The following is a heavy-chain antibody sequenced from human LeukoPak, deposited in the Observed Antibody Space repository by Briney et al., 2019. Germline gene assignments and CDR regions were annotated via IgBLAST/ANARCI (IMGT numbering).Heavy chain of an antibody. Sequence: GGSLRLSCAASGFTFSSYAMSWVRQAPGKGLEWVSAISGSGGSTFYADSVKGRFTISRDNAKNSLYLQMNSLRAEDTAVYYCASNYYGSGSYQNDYYYYGMDVWGQGTTVTVSS. J-gene: IGHJ6*02. D-gene: IGHD3-10*01. CDR1: GFTFSSYA. V-gene: IGHV3-23*01. CDR2: ISGSGGST. CDR3: ASNYYGSGSYQNDYYYYGMDV.